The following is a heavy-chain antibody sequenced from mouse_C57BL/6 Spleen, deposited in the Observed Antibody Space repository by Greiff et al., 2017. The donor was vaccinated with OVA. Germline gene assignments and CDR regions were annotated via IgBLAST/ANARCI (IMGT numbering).Heavy chain of an antibody. CDR2: IYPSDSET. J-gene: IGHJ2*01. CDR1: GYTFTSYW. CDR3: ARGDGYYDY. D-gene: IGHD2-3*01. V-gene: IGHV1-61*01. Sequence: VQLQQPGAELVRPGSSVKLSCKASGYTFTSYWMDWVKQRPGQGLEWIGNIYPSDSETHYNQPFKDKATLTVDKSSSTAYMQRSSLTSEDSAVYYCARGDGYYDYWGQGTTLTVSS.